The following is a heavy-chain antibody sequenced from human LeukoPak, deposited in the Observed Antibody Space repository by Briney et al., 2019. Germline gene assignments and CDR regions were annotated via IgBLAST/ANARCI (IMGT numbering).Heavy chain of an antibody. V-gene: IGHV3-30*18. J-gene: IGHJ4*02. CDR3: AKDTPLCYFDY. CDR1: GFTFSSYG. CDR2: ISVDGSNE. D-gene: IGHD3-16*01. Sequence: PGGSLRLSCAGSGFTFSSYGMHWVRQAPGKGLEWVAVISVDGSNEYYADSVKGRFTISRNNSKNTLYLQMNSLRADDTAVYYCAKDTPLCYFDYWGQGTLVTVSS.